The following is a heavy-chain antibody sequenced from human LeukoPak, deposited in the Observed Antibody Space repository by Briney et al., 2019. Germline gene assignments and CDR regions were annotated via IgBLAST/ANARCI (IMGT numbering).Heavy chain of an antibody. V-gene: IGHV3-48*03. Sequence: GGSLRLSCAASGFIFSSYGMNWVRQAPGKGLEWVSYISSSGSTIYYADSVKGRFTISRDNAKNSLYLQMNSLRAEDTAVYYCARDPEYGDYLDYWGQGTLVTVPS. CDR2: ISSSGSTI. D-gene: IGHD4-17*01. J-gene: IGHJ4*02. CDR1: GFIFSSYG. CDR3: ARDPEYGDYLDY.